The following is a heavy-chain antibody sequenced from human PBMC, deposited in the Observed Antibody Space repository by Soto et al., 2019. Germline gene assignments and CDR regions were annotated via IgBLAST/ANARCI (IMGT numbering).Heavy chain of an antibody. CDR3: AGNIVATISSFDY. V-gene: IGHV4-34*02. J-gene: IGHJ4*02. D-gene: IGHD5-12*01. CDR2: INHSGST. Sequence: QVQLQQWGAGLLKPSETLSLTCAVYGESFSGYYWSWIRQPPGKGLEWIGEINHSGSTNYNTSLKSRVTRSEDTSKNQFSLKLSSVTGADTAMYYCAGNIVATISSFDYGGQGTLVTFSS. CDR1: GESFSGYY.